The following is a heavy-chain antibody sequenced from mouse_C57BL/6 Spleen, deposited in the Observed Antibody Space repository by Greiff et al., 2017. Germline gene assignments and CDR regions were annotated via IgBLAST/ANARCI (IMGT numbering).Heavy chain of an antibody. CDR3: ARSDGYGKVAY. J-gene: IGHJ3*01. D-gene: IGHD2-10*02. Sequence: VQLQQPGAELVKPGASVKLSCKASGYTFTSYWMHWVKQRPGQGLEWIGMIHPNSGSTNYNKKFKSKATLAVEKSSSTASMQLSSLTSEDSAVYYGARSDGYGKVAYWGQGTLVTVSA. CDR2: IHPNSGST. V-gene: IGHV1-64*01. CDR1: GYTFTSYW.